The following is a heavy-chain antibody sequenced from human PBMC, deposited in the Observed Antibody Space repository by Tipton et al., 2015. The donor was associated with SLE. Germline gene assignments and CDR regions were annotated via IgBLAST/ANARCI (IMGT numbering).Heavy chain of an antibody. V-gene: IGHV4-61*02. CDR1: GDSFSSGSSS. J-gene: IGHJ4*02. CDR2: IYNSGIT. CDR3: ARSLGAGFCSGGNCFEPLDY. D-gene: IGHD2-15*01. Sequence: TLSLTCTVSGDSFSSGSSSWNWVRQPAGKGLEWIGLIYNSGITNYNPSLQSRVTMSADTSKNQFSLKLNSVTAVDTAIYYCARSLGAGFCSGGNCFEPLDYWGQGILVTVSS.